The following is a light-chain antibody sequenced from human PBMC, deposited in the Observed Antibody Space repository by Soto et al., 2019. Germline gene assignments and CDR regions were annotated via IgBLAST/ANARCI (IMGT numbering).Light chain of an antibody. Sequence: EIVLTQSPATLSLSPGERATLSCRASQSVSGFLAWYQQKPGQAPRLLIYDASSRATGIPARFSGSGSGTDFTLTISRLEPEDFSVYYCQQRYNWPITFGQGTRLEIK. CDR1: QSVSGF. V-gene: IGKV3-11*01. CDR2: DAS. CDR3: QQRYNWPIT. J-gene: IGKJ5*01.